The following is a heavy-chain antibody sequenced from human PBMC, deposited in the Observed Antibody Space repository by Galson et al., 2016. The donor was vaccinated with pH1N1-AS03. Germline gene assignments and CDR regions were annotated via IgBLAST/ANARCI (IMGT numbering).Heavy chain of an antibody. V-gene: IGHV1-18*04. Sequence: SVKVSCKASGYTFSTYGVSWVRQAPGQGLEWMGWIGGYDDDTNYAQNVAGRVTMTTDKSTNTVYMELRSLRSDDTAVYYCARDRGFRPDTFDIWGQGTWVTVSS. CDR2: IGGYDDDT. CDR1: GYTFSTYG. CDR3: ARDRGFRPDTFDI. J-gene: IGHJ3*02. D-gene: IGHD2-15*01.